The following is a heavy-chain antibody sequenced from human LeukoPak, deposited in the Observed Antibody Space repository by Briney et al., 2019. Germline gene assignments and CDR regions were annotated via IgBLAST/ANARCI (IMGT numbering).Heavy chain of an antibody. CDR2: IYYSGST. CDR3: ASLVVPAAMSYFDY. J-gene: IGHJ4*02. V-gene: IGHV4-59*06. Sequence: SETLSLTCTVSGGSISSYYWSWIRQPPGKGLEWIEYIYYSGSTYYNPSLKSRVTISVDTSKNQFSLKLSSVTAADTAVYYCASLVVPAAMSYFDYWGQGTLVTVSS. D-gene: IGHD2-2*01. CDR1: GGSISSYY.